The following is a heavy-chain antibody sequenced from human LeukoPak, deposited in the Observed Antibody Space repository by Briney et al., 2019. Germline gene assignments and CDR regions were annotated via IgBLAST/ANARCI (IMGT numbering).Heavy chain of an antibody. V-gene: IGHV3-64D*09. CDR1: GFTFSSYA. Sequence: AGGSLRLPCSASGFTFSSYAMHWVRQAPGKGLEYVSAISSHGGSTYYADSVKGRFTISRDNSKNTLYLQMSSLRAEDTAVYYCVKDEAPYYYDSSGYYFGDWGQGTLVTVSS. D-gene: IGHD3-22*01. CDR3: VKDEAPYYYDSSGYYFGD. J-gene: IGHJ4*02. CDR2: ISSHGGST.